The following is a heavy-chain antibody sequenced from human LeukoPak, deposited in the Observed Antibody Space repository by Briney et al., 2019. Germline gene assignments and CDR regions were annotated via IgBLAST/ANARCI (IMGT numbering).Heavy chain of an antibody. V-gene: IGHV3-49*04. CDR1: GFTFGDYA. CDR2: IRSKAYGGTT. J-gene: IGHJ4*02. D-gene: IGHD3-9*01. CDR3: TRDYDIADY. Sequence: PGGSLRLSCTASGFTFGDYAMSWVRQAPGKGLEWVGFIRSKAYGGTTEYAASVKGRFTISRDDSKSIAYLQMNSLKTEDTAVYYCTRDYDIADYWGQGTLVTVSS.